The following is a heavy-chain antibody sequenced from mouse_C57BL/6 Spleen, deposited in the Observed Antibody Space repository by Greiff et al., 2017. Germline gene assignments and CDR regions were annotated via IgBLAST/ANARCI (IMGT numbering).Heavy chain of an antibody. V-gene: IGHV14-2*01. Sequence: EVKLVESGAELVKPGASVKLSCTASGFNIKDYYMHWVKQRTEQGLEWIGRIDPEDGETKYAPKFQGKATITSDTSSNTAYLQLSSLTSEDTAVYYCALNWDEDFDYWGQGTTLTVSS. D-gene: IGHD4-1*01. CDR2: IDPEDGET. CDR3: ALNWDEDFDY. CDR1: GFNIKDYY. J-gene: IGHJ2*01.